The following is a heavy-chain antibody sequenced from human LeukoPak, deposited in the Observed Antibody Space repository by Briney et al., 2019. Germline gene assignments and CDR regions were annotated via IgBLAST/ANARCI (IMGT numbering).Heavy chain of an antibody. CDR2: VDSAGAP. D-gene: IGHD6-19*01. J-gene: IGHJ2*01. CDR1: GFTFNNYD. V-gene: IGHV3-13*05. Sequence: PGGSLRLSCAASGFTFNNYDMHWVRHAIGKGLEWVSAVDSAGAPYYAGSVKGRFTISRENAKKSLYLQMDSLGAGDTAVYYCVKEALTVAGNWHFDLWGRGTLVTVSS. CDR3: VKEALTVAGNWHFDL.